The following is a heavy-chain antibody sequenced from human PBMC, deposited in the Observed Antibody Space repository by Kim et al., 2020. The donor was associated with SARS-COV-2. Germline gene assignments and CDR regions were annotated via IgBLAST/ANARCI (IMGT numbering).Heavy chain of an antibody. Sequence: QGRVTITRDTSASTAYMELSSLRSEDTAVYYCARSGVIVVVTETWDYFDYWGQGTLVTVSS. CDR3: ARSGVIVVVTETWDYFDY. J-gene: IGHJ4*02. D-gene: IGHD2-21*02. V-gene: IGHV1-3*01.